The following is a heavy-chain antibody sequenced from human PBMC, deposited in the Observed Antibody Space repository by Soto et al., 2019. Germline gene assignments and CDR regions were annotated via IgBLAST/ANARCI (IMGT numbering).Heavy chain of an antibody. V-gene: IGHV1-69*08. CDR1: RDTFSSYT. CDR3: ARDRAVARCDY. Sequence: QVQLVQSGAEVKKPGSSVKVSCKASRDTFSSYTISWVRQAPGQGLEWMGRSIPMLGLANYAQKFQGRVTMTADKATNTAYLELNSLRPEDTAVYYCARDRAVARCDYWGQGTLVTVSS. D-gene: IGHD6-19*01. CDR2: SIPMLGLA. J-gene: IGHJ4*02.